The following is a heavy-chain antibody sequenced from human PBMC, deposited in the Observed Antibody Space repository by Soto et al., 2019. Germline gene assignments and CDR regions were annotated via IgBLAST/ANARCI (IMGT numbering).Heavy chain of an antibody. CDR1: GYTFTTYI. D-gene: IGHD3-10*01. CDR3: ARGSLWFGDLLPIDY. Sequence: ASVKVSCKASGYTFTTYIIHWVRQAPGQRLEWMGWINAGNGHTKYSQKFQGRVTITRDTSASTAYMELSSLRSEDTAVYYCARGSLWFGDLLPIDYWGPGTQVTVSS. V-gene: IGHV1-3*01. J-gene: IGHJ4*02. CDR2: INAGNGHT.